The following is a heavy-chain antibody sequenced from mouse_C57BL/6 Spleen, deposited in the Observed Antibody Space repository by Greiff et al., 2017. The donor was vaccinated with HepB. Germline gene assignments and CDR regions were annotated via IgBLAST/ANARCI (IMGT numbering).Heavy chain of an antibody. CDR2: INPSSGYT. CDR1: GYTFTSYT. CDR3: AYSNPWFAY. V-gene: IGHV1-4*01. Sequence: VQLQQSGAELARPGASVKMSCKASGYTFTSYTMHWVKQRPGQGLEWIGYINPSSGYTKYNQKFKDKATLTADKSSSTAYMQRSSLTSEDSAVYYCAYSNPWFAYWGQGTLVTVSA. D-gene: IGHD2-5*01. J-gene: IGHJ3*01.